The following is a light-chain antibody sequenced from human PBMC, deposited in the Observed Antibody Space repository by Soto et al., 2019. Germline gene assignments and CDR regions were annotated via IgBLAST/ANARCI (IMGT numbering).Light chain of an antibody. V-gene: IGLV2-18*02. CDR2: EVS. CDR3: TSYRSGNTLV. J-gene: IGLJ3*02. CDR1: SSDVGTYNR. Sequence: QSALTQPPSVSGSPGQSVTISCSGTSSDVGTYNRVSWYQQPPGTAPKLIIYEVSYRPSGVPDRFSGSKSGNAASLTISGLQAKDEADYYCTSYRSGNTLVFGGGTKLTVL.